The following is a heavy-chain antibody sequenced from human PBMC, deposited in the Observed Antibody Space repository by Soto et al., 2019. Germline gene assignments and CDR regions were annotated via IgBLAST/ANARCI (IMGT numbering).Heavy chain of an antibody. V-gene: IGHV3-30-3*01. CDR1: GFTFSSYA. D-gene: IGHD4-17*01. J-gene: IGHJ6*02. CDR3: ARDQDTSTVISYYYYGMDV. CDR2: ISYDGSNK. Sequence: GGSLRLSCAASGFTFSSYAMHWVRQAPGKGLEWVAVISYDGSNKYYADSVKGRFTISRDNSKNTLYLQMNSLRAEDTAVYYCARDQDTSTVISYYYYGMDVWGQGTTVTVSS.